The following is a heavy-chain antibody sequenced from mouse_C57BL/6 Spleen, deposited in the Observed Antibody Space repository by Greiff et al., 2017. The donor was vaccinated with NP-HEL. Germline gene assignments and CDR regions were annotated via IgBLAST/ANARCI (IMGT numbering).Heavy chain of an antibody. Sequence: VQLQQSGAELVRPGASVKLSCTASGFNITDDYMHWVKQRPEQGLEWIGWIDPENGDTEYASKFQGKATITADTSSNTAYLQLSSLTSEDTAVYYCTTWDYGSTMDYWGQGTSVTVSS. J-gene: IGHJ4*01. D-gene: IGHD1-1*01. CDR1: GFNITDDY. CDR2: IDPENGDT. CDR3: TTWDYGSTMDY. V-gene: IGHV14-4*01.